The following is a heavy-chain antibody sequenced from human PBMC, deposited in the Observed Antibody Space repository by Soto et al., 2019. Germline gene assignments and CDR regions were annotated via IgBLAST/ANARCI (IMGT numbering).Heavy chain of an antibody. CDR3: TRGEVGQWLVQPLFDY. J-gene: IGHJ4*02. CDR1: GYTFTSYG. V-gene: IGHV1-18*04. Sequence: QVQLVQSGAEVKKPGASVKVSCKASGYTFTSYGISWVRQAPGQGLEWMGWISAYNGNTNYAQKLHGRVTMTTDTSTSTAYMELRSLRSDDTAVYYCTRGEVGQWLVQPLFDYWGQGTLVTVSS. D-gene: IGHD6-19*01. CDR2: ISAYNGNT.